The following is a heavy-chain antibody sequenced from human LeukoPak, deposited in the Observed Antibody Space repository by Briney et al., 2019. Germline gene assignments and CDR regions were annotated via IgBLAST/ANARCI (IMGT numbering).Heavy chain of an antibody. D-gene: IGHD2-2*01. CDR2: IGSAI. CDR3: ARDHAYAFDI. J-gene: IGHJ3*02. V-gene: IGHV3-48*01. Sequence: PGGSLRLSCAASGFTFSSYWMSWVRQAPGKGLEWISYIGSAIYYADSVKGRFTISRDNAKNSLFLQMNSLRAEDTAVYYCARDHAYAFDIWGQGTLVIVSS. CDR1: GFTFSSYW.